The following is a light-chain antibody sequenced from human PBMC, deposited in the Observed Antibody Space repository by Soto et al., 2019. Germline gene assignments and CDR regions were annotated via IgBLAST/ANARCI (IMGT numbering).Light chain of an antibody. CDR3: QQRSIWLS. Sequence: EIVLTQSPATLSLSPGERATLSCRASQSVSSYLAWYQQKPGQAPRLLIYDASNRATGIPARFSGSGSGTDFTLTISSLEPEDFAVYYCQQRSIWLSFGGGTKVEI. CDR1: QSVSSY. CDR2: DAS. J-gene: IGKJ4*01. V-gene: IGKV3-11*01.